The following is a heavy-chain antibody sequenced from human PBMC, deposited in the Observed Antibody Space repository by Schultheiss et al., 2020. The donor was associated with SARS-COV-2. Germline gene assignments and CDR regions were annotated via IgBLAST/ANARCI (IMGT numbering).Heavy chain of an antibody. Sequence: TLSLTCAVSGGSISSGGYYWSWIRQHPGKGLEWIGYIYYSGSTYYNPSLKSRVTISVDTSKNQFSLKLSSVTAADTAVYYCARFNRVATSPDAFDIWGQGTMVTVSS. CDR2: IYYSGST. CDR3: ARFNRVATSPDAFDI. J-gene: IGHJ3*02. D-gene: IGHD5-12*01. V-gene: IGHV4-31*11. CDR1: GGSISSGGYY.